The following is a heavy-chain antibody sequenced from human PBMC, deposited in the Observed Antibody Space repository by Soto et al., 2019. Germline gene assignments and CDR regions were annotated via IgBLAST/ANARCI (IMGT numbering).Heavy chain of an antibody. Sequence: APVKVSCKASGYTFTSYGISWVRQAPGQGLEWMGWISAYNGNTNYAQKLQGRVTMTTDTSTSTAYMELRSLRSDDTAVYYCARAAGYCSSTSCYPTWEKYYGMDVWGQGTTVTVSS. V-gene: IGHV1-18*01. CDR2: ISAYNGNT. J-gene: IGHJ6*02. CDR1: GYTFTSYG. CDR3: ARAAGYCSSTSCYPTWEKYYGMDV. D-gene: IGHD2-2*03.